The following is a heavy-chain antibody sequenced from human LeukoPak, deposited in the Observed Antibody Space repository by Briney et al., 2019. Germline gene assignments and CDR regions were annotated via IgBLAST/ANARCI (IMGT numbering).Heavy chain of an antibody. J-gene: IGHJ4*02. CDR2: IRSKANSYAT. V-gene: IGHV3-73*01. CDR3: AKDVED. CDR1: GFTFSGSA. D-gene: IGHD2-21*01. Sequence: PGGSLRLSCAASGFTFSGSAMHWVRQASGKGLEWVGRIRSKANSYATAYAASVKGRFTISRDNSKNTLYLQMNSLRAEDTAVYYCAKDVEDWGQGTLVTVSS.